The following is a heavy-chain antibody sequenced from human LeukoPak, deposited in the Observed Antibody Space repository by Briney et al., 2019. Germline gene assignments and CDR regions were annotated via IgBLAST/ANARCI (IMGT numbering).Heavy chain of an antibody. V-gene: IGHV4-59*08. CDR2: IYYSGNT. CDR3: ARHGSIQLWFGLDY. J-gene: IGHJ4*02. Sequence: SETLSLTCTVTGSSISSYYWSLIRQPPGKGLEWIGYIYYSGNTNYNPSLKSRVTISVDTSKNQFSLKLSSVTAADTAVYYCARHGSIQLWFGLDYWGQGTLVTVSS. CDR1: GSSISSYY. D-gene: IGHD5-18*01.